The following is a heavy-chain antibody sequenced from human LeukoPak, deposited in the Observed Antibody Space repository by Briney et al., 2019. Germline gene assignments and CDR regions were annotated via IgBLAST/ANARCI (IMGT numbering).Heavy chain of an antibody. CDR2: IYPSDSDT. D-gene: IGHD4-23*01. CDR3: ARRSNGGKESDY. V-gene: IGHV5-51*01. Sequence: GESLKISCKGSGYSFSTYWIGWVRQMPGKGLEWMGIIYPSDSDTTYSPSFQGQVTISADKSISTAYLQWASLKASDTAMYYCARRSNGGKESDYWGQGTLVTVSS. CDR1: GYSFSTYW. J-gene: IGHJ4*02.